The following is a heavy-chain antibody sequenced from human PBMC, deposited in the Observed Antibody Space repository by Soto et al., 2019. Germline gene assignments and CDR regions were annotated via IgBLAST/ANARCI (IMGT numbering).Heavy chain of an antibody. CDR2: IYHSGST. CDR1: GGSISSSYW. V-gene: IGHV4-4*02. J-gene: IGHJ6*02. Sequence: SETLSLTCAVSGGSISSSYWWSWVRQPPGKGLEWIGEIYHSGSTNYNPSLKSRVTISVDKSKNQFSLKLSTVTAADTAVYYCARSPDSSGYYPRRYYYGMDVWGQGTTVTVSS. CDR3: ARSPDSSGYYPRRYYYGMDV. D-gene: IGHD3-22*01.